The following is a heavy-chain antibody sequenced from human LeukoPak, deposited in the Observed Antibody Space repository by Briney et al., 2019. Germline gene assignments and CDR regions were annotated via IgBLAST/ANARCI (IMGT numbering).Heavy chain of an antibody. CDR1: GGSVSSGSYY. CDR2: IYYSGST. CDR3: ARGTERASWFDP. V-gene: IGHV4-61*01. D-gene: IGHD1-1*01. J-gene: IGHJ5*02. Sequence: PSETLSLTCTVSGGSVSSGSYYWSWIQQPPGKGLEWLGYIYYSGSTNYNPSLKSRVTISVDTSKNQFSLKLSSVTAADTAVYYCARGTERASWFDPWGQGTLVTVSS.